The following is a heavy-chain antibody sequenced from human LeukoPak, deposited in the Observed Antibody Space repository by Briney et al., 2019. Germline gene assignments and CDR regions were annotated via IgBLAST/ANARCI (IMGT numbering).Heavy chain of an antibody. D-gene: IGHD6-13*01. CDR1: GGSISNDY. V-gene: IGHV4-59*01. J-gene: IGHJ3*02. CDR2: IYYSGST. CDR3: AGYQQLRAFDI. Sequence: SETLSLTCTVSGGSISNDYWSWIRQPPGKGLEWTGYIYYSGSTNYNPSLKSRVTISVDTSKNQFSLQLTSVTAGDTAVYYCAGYQQLRAFDIWGQGTMVTVSS.